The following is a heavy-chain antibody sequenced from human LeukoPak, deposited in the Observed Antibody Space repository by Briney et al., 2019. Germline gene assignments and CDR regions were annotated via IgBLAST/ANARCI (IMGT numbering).Heavy chain of an antibody. Sequence: SETLSLTCTVSGGSISSSSYYWAWIRQPPGKGLEWIGSMFHSGSTYYNPSLKSRVTISVDTSKIQFSLKLTSVTAADTAVYYCARHGSYCAVQFFDYWGQGTLVTVPS. CDR2: MFHSGST. CDR1: GGSISSSSYY. V-gene: IGHV4-39*01. D-gene: IGHD1-26*01. J-gene: IGHJ4*02. CDR3: ARHGSYCAVQFFDY.